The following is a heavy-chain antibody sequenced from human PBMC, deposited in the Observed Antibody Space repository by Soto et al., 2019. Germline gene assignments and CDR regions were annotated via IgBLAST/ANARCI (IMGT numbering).Heavy chain of an antibody. J-gene: IGHJ4*02. CDR2: IYSGGST. CDR3: ARHITMDPLLVY. V-gene: IGHV3-53*01. D-gene: IGHD3-10*01. Sequence: GGSLRLSCAVSGFTVSSNYMSWVRQAPGKGLEWVSVIYSGGSTYYADSVKGRFTIPRDNSKSTLYLQMNSLRAEDTAVYYCARHITMDPLLVYWGQGTLVTVSS. CDR1: GFTVSSNY.